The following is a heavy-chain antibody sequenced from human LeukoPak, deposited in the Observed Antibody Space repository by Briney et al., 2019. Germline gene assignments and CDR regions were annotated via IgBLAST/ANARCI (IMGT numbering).Heavy chain of an antibody. D-gene: IGHD2-15*01. CDR1: GFTFSSYA. CDR2: ISGSGGST. V-gene: IGHV3-23*01. Sequence: GGSLRLSCAASGFTFSSYAMSWVRQAPGKGLEWVSAISGSGGSTYYADPVKGRFTISRDNSKNTLYLQMNSLRAEDTAVYYCAKVPIVVVVAARGPPTDGDYWGQGTLVTVSS. CDR3: AKVPIVVVVAARGPPTDGDY. J-gene: IGHJ4*02.